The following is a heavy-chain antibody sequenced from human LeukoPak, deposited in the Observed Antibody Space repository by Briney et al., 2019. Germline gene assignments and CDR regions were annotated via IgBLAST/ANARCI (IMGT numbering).Heavy chain of an antibody. CDR3: ARVRAVAGGFDN. CDR2: ISSSSSYI. J-gene: IGHJ4*02. CDR1: GFTFNNYG. D-gene: IGHD6-19*01. Sequence: GGSLRLSCAASGFTFNNYGMHWVRQAPGKGLEWVSSISSSSSYIYYADSVKGRFTISRDSAKNSLFLQMNGLTEEDTAVYYCARVRAVAGGFDNWGQGTLVTVSS. V-gene: IGHV3-21*01.